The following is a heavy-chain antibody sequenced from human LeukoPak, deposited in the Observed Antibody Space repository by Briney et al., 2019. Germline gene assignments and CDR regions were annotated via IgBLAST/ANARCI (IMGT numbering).Heavy chain of an antibody. V-gene: IGHV3-7*01. CDR3: AREGCGGDCYSDAFDI. Sequence: GGSLRLSCAASGFIFSTYWMSWVRQAPGKGLECVANIKQDGSETHYVDSVKGRFTISRDNAKNSLYLQMNSLRAEDTAVYYCAREGCGGDCYSDAFDIWGQGTMVTVSS. CDR2: IKQDGSET. D-gene: IGHD2-21*02. J-gene: IGHJ3*02. CDR1: GFIFSTYW.